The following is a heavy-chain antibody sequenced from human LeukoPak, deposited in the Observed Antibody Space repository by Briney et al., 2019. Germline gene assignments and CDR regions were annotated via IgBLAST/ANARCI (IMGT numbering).Heavy chain of an antibody. CDR2: IYTSGST. Sequence: SKTLPLTCTVSGGSISSYYWSWIRQPPGKGLEWIGYIYTSGSTNYNPSLKSRVTISVDTSKNQFSLKLSSVTAADTAVYYCARGQGSSPFTIFGVVTSGGAFDIWGQGTMVTVSS. CDR1: GGSISSYY. D-gene: IGHD3-3*01. CDR3: ARGQGSSPFTIFGVVTSGGAFDI. J-gene: IGHJ3*02. V-gene: IGHV4-4*09.